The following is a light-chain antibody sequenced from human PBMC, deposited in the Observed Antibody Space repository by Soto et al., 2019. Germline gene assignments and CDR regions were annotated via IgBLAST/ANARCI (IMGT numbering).Light chain of an antibody. CDR3: QQYSNYPLT. CDR2: DAS. CDR1: QSIIYF. J-gene: IGKJ5*01. Sequence: DIQMTQSPSTLSASVGDRVNITCRASQSIIYFLAWYQQKPGKAPRLLIYDASTLKSGVASRFSGTKSGTEFTLIIRSLQPDDFATYYYQQYSNYPLTFGQGTRLEIK. V-gene: IGKV1-5*01.